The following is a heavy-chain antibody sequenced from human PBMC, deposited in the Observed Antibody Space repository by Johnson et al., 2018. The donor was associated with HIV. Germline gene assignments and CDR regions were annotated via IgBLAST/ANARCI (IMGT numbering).Heavy chain of an antibody. CDR1: GFTFDDYA. CDR2: INWNGRST. Sequence: VQLVESGGGLVQPGRSLRLSCVASGFTFDDYAMHWVRQAPGKGLEWISGINWNGRSTGYADSVKGRFTISRDNAKNSLYLQMNSLRAEDTALYYCARASDAFDIWGQGTMVTVSS. V-gene: IGHV3-20*04. CDR3: ARASDAFDI. J-gene: IGHJ3*02.